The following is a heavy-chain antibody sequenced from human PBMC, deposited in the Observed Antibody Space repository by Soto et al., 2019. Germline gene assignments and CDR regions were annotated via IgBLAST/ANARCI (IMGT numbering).Heavy chain of an antibody. D-gene: IGHD6-13*01. V-gene: IGHV3-30-3*01. J-gene: IGHJ6*02. CDR2: ISYDGSNK. Sequence: GGSLRLSCAASGFTFSSYEMNWVRQAPGKGLEWVAVISYDGSNKYYADSVKGRFTISRDNSKNTLYLQMNSLRAEDTAVYYCAREGGAAAGHYYYGMDVWGQGTTVTVSS. CDR1: GFTFSSYE. CDR3: AREGGAAAGHYYYGMDV.